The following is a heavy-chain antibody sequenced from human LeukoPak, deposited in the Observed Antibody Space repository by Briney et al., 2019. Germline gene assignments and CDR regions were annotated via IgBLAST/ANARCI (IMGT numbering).Heavy chain of an antibody. V-gene: IGHV3-20*04. CDR2: INWNGGST. D-gene: IGHD3-10*01. CDR1: GFTFDDYG. J-gene: IGHJ5*02. CDR3: ARQKYYYGSGSPLFDP. Sequence: PGGSLRLSCAASGFTFDDYGMSWVRQAPEKGLEWVSGINWNGGSTGYADSVKGRFTISRDNAKNSLYLQMNSLRAEDTAVYYCARQKYYYGSGSPLFDPWGQGTLVTVSS.